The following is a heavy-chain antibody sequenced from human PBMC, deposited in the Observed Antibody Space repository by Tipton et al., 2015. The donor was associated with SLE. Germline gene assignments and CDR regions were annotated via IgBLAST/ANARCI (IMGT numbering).Heavy chain of an antibody. Sequence: QLVQSGAEVKKPGASVKVSCKASGYTFTSFDINWVRQATGQGLEWMGWMNPNSGNTAYAQKFQGRVTMTRDTSISTAYMELSSLRSEDTAVYCCARAPPQLGCDYWGQGTLVTVPS. CDR1: GYTFTSFD. CDR3: ARAPPQLGCDY. CDR2: MNPNSGNT. V-gene: IGHV1-8*01. D-gene: IGHD5-24*01. J-gene: IGHJ4*02.